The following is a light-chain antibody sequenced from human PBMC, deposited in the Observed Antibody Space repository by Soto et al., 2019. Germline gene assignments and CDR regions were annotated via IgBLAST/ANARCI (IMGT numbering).Light chain of an antibody. CDR1: QSISSW. CDR2: KAS. CDR3: QQYNTFWT. J-gene: IGKJ1*01. V-gene: IGKV1-5*03. Sequence: DIQMTQSPSILSASVGDRVTITCRASQSISSWLAWYQQKPGKAPKLLIYKASSLESGVPSRFSGSGSGTEFTLTISSLQAADFATYYCQQYNTFWTFGPGTKVDIK.